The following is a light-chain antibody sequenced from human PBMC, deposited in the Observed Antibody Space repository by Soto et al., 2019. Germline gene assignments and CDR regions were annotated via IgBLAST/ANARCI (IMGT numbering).Light chain of an antibody. CDR3: MQANQRPLT. CDR2: GAS. Sequence: LTVSPGDRATLSCMANNNVNTNLAWYKQKPGQAPRLLIYGASTRASGVPDRFSGSGSGTDFTLTISRVEAEDVGVYYCMQANQRPLTFGGGTKVDI. V-gene: IGKV3-15*01. J-gene: IGKJ4*01. CDR1: NNVNTN.